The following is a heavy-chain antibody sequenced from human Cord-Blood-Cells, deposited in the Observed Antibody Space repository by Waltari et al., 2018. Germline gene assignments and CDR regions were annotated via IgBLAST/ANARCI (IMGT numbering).Heavy chain of an antibody. D-gene: IGHD6-6*01. CDR1: GYSISSGYY. CDR2: IYHSGST. Sequence: QVQLQESGPGLVKPSETLSLTCTVSGYSISSGYYWGWIRQPPGKGLEWIGSIYHSGSTYYNPSLKSRVTISVDTSKNQFSPKLSSVTAADTAVYYCARGPIQLDYWGQGTLVTVSS. CDR3: ARGPIQLDY. J-gene: IGHJ4*02. V-gene: IGHV4-38-2*02.